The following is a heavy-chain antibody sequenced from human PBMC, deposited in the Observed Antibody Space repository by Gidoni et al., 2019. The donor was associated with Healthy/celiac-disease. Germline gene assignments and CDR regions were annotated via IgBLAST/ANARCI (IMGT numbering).Heavy chain of an antibody. Sequence: SSYGMHWVRQAPGKGLEWVAVIWYDGSNKYYADSVKGRFTISRDNSKNTLYLQMNSLRAEDTAVYYCARDGYSGSYFRNWYFDLWGRGTLVTVSS. D-gene: IGHD1-26*01. CDR3: ARDGYSGSYFRNWYFDL. CDR1: SSYG. J-gene: IGHJ2*01. V-gene: IGHV3-33*01. CDR2: IWYDGSNK.